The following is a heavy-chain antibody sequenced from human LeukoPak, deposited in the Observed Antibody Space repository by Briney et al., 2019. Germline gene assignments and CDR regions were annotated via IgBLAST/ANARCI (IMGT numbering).Heavy chain of an antibody. J-gene: IGHJ4*02. CDR3: ARGVPSDY. D-gene: IGHD6-6*01. Sequence: SETLSLTCAVYGGSFSGYYWSWIRQPPGKGLEWIGEINHGGSTNYNPSLKSRVTISVDTSKNQFSLKLSSVTAADTAVYYCARGVPSDYWGQGTLVTVSS. V-gene: IGHV4-34*01. CDR2: INHGGST. CDR1: GGSFSGYY.